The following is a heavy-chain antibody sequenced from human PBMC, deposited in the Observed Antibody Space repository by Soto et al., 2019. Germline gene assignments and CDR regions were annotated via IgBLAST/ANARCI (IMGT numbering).Heavy chain of an antibody. D-gene: IGHD3-3*01. CDR3: ARAARITIFGVVIQGNWFDP. V-gene: IGHV1-8*01. CDR1: GYTFTSYD. J-gene: IGHJ5*02. CDR2: MNPNSGNT. Sequence: QVQLVQSGAEVKKPGASVKVSCKASGYTFTSYDINWVRQATGQGLEWMGWMNPNSGNTGYAQRFQGRVTMTRNTSISTAYMELSSLRSEDTAVYYCARAARITIFGVVIQGNWFDPWGQGNLVTVSS.